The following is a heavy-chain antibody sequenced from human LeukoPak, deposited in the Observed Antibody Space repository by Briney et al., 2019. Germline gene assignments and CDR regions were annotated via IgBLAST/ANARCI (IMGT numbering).Heavy chain of an antibody. CDR3: ARAHGDYSETDY. D-gene: IGHD4-17*01. J-gene: IGHJ4*02. CDR2: IYTSGST. Sequence: PSETLSLTCTVSGGSISSGSYCWNWIRQPAGKGLEWIGRIYTSGSTNYSSSLKSRVTISVDTSKNQVSLKLSSVTAADTAVYYCARAHGDYSETDYWGQGTLVTVSS. V-gene: IGHV4-61*02. CDR1: GGSISSGSYC.